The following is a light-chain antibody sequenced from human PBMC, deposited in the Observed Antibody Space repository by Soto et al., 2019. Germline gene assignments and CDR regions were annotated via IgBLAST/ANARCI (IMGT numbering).Light chain of an antibody. CDR3: QQYYSTPPT. Sequence: DIVMTQSPDSLAVSLGERATINCKSSQSVLYSSNNKNYLAWYQQKPGQPPKLPIYWATIRESGVPDRFSGSGSGTDFTLTIRSLQAEDVAVYYCQQYYSTPPTFGQGTKVEI. V-gene: IGKV4-1*01. J-gene: IGKJ1*01. CDR1: QSVLYSSNNKNY. CDR2: WAT.